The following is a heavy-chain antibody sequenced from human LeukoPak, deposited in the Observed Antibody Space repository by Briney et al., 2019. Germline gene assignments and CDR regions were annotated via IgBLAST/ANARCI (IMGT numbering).Heavy chain of an antibody. J-gene: IGHJ4*02. CDR3: AKGAQGGYNYFDY. CDR1: GFTLRNYA. V-gene: IGHV3-23*01. Sequence: GGSLRLSCAASGFTLRNYAMSWVRQAPGKGLEWVSSIGAGDKYTYHIDSVKGRFTITRDNSKNTLYLQMNSLRAGDTAVYYCAKGAQGGYNYFDYWGQGTLLTVSS. CDR2: IGAGDKYT. D-gene: IGHD5-24*01.